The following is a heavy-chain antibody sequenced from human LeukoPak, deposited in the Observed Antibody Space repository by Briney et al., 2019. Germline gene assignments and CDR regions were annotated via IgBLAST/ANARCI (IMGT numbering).Heavy chain of an antibody. CDR2: ISGSGIST. CDR1: GFTFSSYA. V-gene: IGHV3-23*01. CDR3: ARGYSYGLGAFDY. D-gene: IGHD5-18*01. J-gene: IGHJ4*02. Sequence: QPGGSLRLSCAASGFTFSSYAINWVRQAPGKGLVWVSVISGSGISTYYADSVKGRFTISRDNSKNTLYLQTNSLRAEDTAVYYCARGYSYGLGAFDYWGQGTLVTVSS.